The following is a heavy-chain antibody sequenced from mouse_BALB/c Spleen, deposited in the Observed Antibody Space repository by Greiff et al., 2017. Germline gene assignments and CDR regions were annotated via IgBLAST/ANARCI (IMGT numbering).Heavy chain of an antibody. J-gene: IGHJ4*01. Sequence: QVQLQQPGAELVRPGASVKLSCKASGYSFTSYWMNWVKHSPEQGLEWIGRIDPYDSDTHYNQTFKDKAILTVDNSSSTASMQLSILTAEDSAVYYSARADSGAMDDGGQGTSVTVSS. CDR3: ARADSGAMDD. CDR2: IDPYDSDT. V-gene: IGHV1-74*01. CDR1: GYSFTSYW. D-gene: IGHD3-1*01.